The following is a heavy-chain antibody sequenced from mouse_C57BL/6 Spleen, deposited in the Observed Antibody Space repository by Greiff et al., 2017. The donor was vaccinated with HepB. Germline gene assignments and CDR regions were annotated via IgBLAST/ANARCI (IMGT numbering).Heavy chain of an antibody. Sequence: EVQLVESGGGLVKPGGSLKLSCAASGFTFSSYAMSWVRQTPEKRLEWVATISDGGSYTYYPDNVKGRFTISRDNAKNNLYLQMSHLKSEDTTMYYCARDYEGEYFDVWGTGTTVTVSS. CDR2: ISDGGSYT. CDR1: GFTFSSYA. J-gene: IGHJ1*03. CDR3: ARDYEGEYFDV. D-gene: IGHD2-12*01. V-gene: IGHV5-4*01.